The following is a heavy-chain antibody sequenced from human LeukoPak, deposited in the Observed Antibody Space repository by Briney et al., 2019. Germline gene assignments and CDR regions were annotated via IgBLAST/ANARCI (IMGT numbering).Heavy chain of an antibody. J-gene: IGHJ1*01. Sequence: SETPLLSCACSRGPNRWYDLGWLRPTPGEGLEGIGYIHYSGSTNYNPSLKSRVTISLDTSKNQFSLKLRSVTAADTAVYYCAKSGSDHGEYFQYWGQGSLVTVSS. CDR1: RGPNRWYD. CDR2: IHYSGST. D-gene: IGHD2-21*02. CDR3: AKSGSDHGEYFQY. V-gene: IGHV4-59*01.